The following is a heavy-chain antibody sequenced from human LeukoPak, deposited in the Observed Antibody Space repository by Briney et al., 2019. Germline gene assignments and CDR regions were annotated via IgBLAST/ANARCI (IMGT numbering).Heavy chain of an antibody. CDR3: ARGEYYFDY. J-gene: IGHJ4*02. CDR1: GFTFNNYQ. CDR2: ISSSGRTI. V-gene: IGHV3-48*03. Sequence: GGSLTLSCAASGFTFNNYQMNWVRQPPGKGLECISYISSSGRTIYYADSLKGRFTVPRDNAKNSLYLRMNNLRAEDTAVYYCARGEYYFDYWGQGTLVTVSS.